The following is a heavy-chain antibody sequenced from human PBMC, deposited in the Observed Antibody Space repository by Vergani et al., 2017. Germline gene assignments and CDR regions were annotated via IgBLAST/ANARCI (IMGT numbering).Heavy chain of an antibody. V-gene: IGHV1-18*01. CDR2: ISDYNGTT. J-gene: IGHJ4*02. CDR3: ARDGRYCSSTSCYNGGEFWEY. CDR1: GYTFTSYG. Sequence: QVQLVQSGAEVKKPGASVKVSCQASGYTFTSYGISWVRQAPGQGLEWMGWISDYNGTTNYAQKLQGRVTMTTDTSTCTAYMELRRLRSDDTAVYYCARDGRYCSSTSCYNGGEFWEYWGQGTLVTVSS. D-gene: IGHD2-2*02.